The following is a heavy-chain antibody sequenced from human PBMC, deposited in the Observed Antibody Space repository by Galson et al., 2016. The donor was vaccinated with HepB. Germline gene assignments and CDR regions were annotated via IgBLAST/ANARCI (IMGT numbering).Heavy chain of an antibody. CDR3: ARYPASFYYDSRFHPHDY. CDR2: ITAGSTST. Sequence: SLRLSCAASGFTFRSHAMSWVRQAPGRGLEWVSSITAGSTSTFYADSVKGRFTMSRDNSKNTMYLQMNSLRAEDTAIYYCARYPASFYYDSRFHPHDYWGQGTLVTVSS. J-gene: IGHJ4*02. V-gene: IGHV3-23*01. D-gene: IGHD3-22*01. CDR1: GFTFRSHA.